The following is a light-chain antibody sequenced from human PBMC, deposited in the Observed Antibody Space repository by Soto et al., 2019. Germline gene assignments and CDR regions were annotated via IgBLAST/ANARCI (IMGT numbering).Light chain of an antibody. J-gene: IGKJ1*01. Sequence: DIQMTQSPSSLSASVGDRATITCRVSQSISIYLNWYQQKPGKAPKVLIYAASSLQSGVPPRFSGSGSGTDFTLTISSLQPEDFATYFCQQSYNIPRATFGQGTKVDIK. V-gene: IGKV1-39*01. CDR3: QQSYNIPRAT. CDR1: QSISIY. CDR2: AAS.